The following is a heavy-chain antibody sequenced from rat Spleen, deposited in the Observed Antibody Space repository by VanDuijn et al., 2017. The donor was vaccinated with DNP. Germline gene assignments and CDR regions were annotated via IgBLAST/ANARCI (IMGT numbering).Heavy chain of an antibody. V-gene: IGHV5-17*01. D-gene: IGHD1-7*01. CDR3: ATHRLRVFHY. CDR1: GFTFSDYA. Sequence: EVQMVEYGGGLVQPGRSLKFSCAASGFTFSDYAMAWVRQSPKKGLEWVGNIMDDGSGTYYRDSVKGRFTISRDNAKSTLYLQMDSLRSEDTATYYCATHRLRVFHYWGQGVMVTVSS. CDR2: IMDDGSGT. J-gene: IGHJ2*01.